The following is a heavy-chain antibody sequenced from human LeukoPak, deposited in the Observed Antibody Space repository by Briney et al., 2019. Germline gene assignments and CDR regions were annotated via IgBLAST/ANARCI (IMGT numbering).Heavy chain of an antibody. CDR3: ARKENVYYYFDY. V-gene: IGHV4-28*01. CDR1: GYSITSSSW. Sequence: SDTLSLTCAVPGYSITSSSWWGWIRQPPGKGLEWIGYIYHSGTTYYNPSLQSRVTMSVDTSKSQFSLKLSSVTAVDTAVYYCARKENVYYYFDYWGQGTLVTVSS. D-gene: IGHD3-10*01. J-gene: IGHJ4*02. CDR2: IYHSGTT.